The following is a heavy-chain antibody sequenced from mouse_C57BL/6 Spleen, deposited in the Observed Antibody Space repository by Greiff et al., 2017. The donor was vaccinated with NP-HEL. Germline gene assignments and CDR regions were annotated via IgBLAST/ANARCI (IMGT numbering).Heavy chain of an antibody. J-gene: IGHJ4*01. CDR1: GFTFSSYA. Sequence: EVQRVESGGGLVKPGGSLKLSCAASGFTFSSYAMSWVRQTPEKRLEWVATISDGGSYTYYPDNVKGRFTISRDNAKNNLYLQMSHLKSEDTAMYYCARDRTYYSNYAMDYWGQGTSVTVSS. CDR3: ARDRTYYSNYAMDY. CDR2: ISDGGSYT. V-gene: IGHV5-4*01. D-gene: IGHD2-5*01.